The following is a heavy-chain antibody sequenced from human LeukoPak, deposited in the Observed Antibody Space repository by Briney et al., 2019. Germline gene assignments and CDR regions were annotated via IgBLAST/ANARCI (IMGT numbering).Heavy chain of an antibody. V-gene: IGHV3-33*01. Sequence: GGSLRLSCAASGFTFTNYAMHWVRQAPGKGLERVAVIWYDGSNKNYAESVKGRFTISRDNSKNTLYLQMNSLRAEDTAVYYCARDPYGSGLDAFDIWGQGTIVTVSS. CDR2: IWYDGSNK. CDR3: ARDPYGSGLDAFDI. CDR1: GFTFTNYA. J-gene: IGHJ3*02. D-gene: IGHD3-10*01.